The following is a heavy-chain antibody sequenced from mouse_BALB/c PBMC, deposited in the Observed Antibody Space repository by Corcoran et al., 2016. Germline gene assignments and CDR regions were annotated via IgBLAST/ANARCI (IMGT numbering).Heavy chain of an antibody. CDR3: ARPDY. CDR2: ISYDGSN. CDR1: GYSITSGYY. Sequence: DVQLQESGPGLVKPSQSLSLTCSVTGYSITSGYYWNWIRQFPGNKLEWMGYISYDGSNNYNPSLKNRISITRDTSKNQFFLKLNSVTTEDTATYYCARPDYWDQGTTLTVSS. J-gene: IGHJ2*01. V-gene: IGHV3-6*02.